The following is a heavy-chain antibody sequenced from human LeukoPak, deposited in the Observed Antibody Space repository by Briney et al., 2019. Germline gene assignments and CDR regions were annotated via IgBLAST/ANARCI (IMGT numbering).Heavy chain of an antibody. D-gene: IGHD3-3*01. CDR1: GFNFSSFV. J-gene: IGHJ4*02. CDR2: ISASGRST. V-gene: IGHV3-23*01. CDR3: AKKSPIFGVVIPLFDY. Sequence: GGSLRLSCAGSGFNFSSFVMTWVRQVPGKGLEWVSSISASGRSTYYADSVKGRFTISRDNSKSTLYLQVNSLRAEDTAVYHCAKKSPIFGVVIPLFDYWGQGTLVSVSS.